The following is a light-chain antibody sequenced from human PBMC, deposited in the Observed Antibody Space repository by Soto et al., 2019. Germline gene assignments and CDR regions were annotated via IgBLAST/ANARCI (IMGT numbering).Light chain of an antibody. CDR3: QQYHSYPYT. J-gene: IGKJ2*01. V-gene: IGKV1-5*03. Sequence: DIHMTQSPSTLSASVRDRVTITCRASQSVSPWLAWYQQKPGRAPRLLIYQASTLESEVPSRFSASGAGTEFTLTISSLQPDDFATCYCQQYHSYPYTFGQGTKLEI. CDR2: QAS. CDR1: QSVSPW.